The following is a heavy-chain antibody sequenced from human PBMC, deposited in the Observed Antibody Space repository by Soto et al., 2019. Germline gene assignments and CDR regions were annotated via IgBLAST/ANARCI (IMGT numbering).Heavy chain of an antibody. CDR2: IIPIFGTA. D-gene: IGHD1-26*01. Sequence: QVQLVQSGAEVKKPGSSVKVSCKASGGTFSSYAISWVRQAPGQGLEWMGGIIPIFGTANYAQKFQGRVTITADESTSTAYMALSSLRSKYTAVYYCARRGSYYAGYDYYGMDVWGQGTTVTV. V-gene: IGHV1-69*01. CDR1: GGTFSSYA. J-gene: IGHJ6*02. CDR3: ARRGSYYAGYDYYGMDV.